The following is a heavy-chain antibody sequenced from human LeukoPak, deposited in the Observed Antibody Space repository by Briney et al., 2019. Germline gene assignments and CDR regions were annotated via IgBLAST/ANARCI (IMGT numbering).Heavy chain of an antibody. D-gene: IGHD3-10*01. Sequence: ASVKVSCTASVYTFTIYGISWVRQAPGQGLEWMGGISAYNGNTKYAQKLQGRVTSTTDTSTSTAYMELRSLRSDDTAVYYCARAWFGELSRYYYYYGMDVWGQGTTVTVSS. CDR1: VYTFTIYG. CDR3: ARAWFGELSRYYYYYGMDV. J-gene: IGHJ6*02. V-gene: IGHV1-18*01. CDR2: ISAYNGNT.